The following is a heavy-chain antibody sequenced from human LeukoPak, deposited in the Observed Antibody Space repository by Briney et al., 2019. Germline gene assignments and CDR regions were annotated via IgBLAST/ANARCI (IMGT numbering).Heavy chain of an antibody. V-gene: IGHV5-51*01. D-gene: IGHD1-7*01. J-gene: IGHJ6*03. CDR1: GYSFTSYW. Sequence: GESLKISCKGSGYSFTSYWIGWVRQMPGKGLEWMGIIYPGDSDTRYSPSFQGQVTISADKSISTAYLQWSSLKASDTAMYYCARVETTSRFPGYYYYYYMDVWGKGTTVTASS. CDR2: IYPGDSDT. CDR3: ARVETTSRFPGYYYYYYMDV.